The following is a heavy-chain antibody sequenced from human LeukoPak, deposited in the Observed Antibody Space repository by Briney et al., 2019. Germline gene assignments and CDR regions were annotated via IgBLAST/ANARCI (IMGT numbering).Heavy chain of an antibody. D-gene: IGHD3-22*01. J-gene: IGHJ5*02. Sequence: EASVKVSCKVSGYTLTELSMHWVRQAPGKGLEWMGGFDPEDGETIYAQKFQGRVTMTEDTSTDTAYMELSSLRSEDTAVYYCTTDIDYYDSSGYYYRWFDPWGQGTLVTVSS. V-gene: IGHV1-24*01. CDR1: GYTLTELS. CDR3: TTDIDYYDSSGYYYRWFDP. CDR2: FDPEDGET.